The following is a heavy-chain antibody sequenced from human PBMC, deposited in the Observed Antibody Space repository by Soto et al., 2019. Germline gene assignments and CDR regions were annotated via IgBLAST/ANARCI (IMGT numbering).Heavy chain of an antibody. CDR2: ISAYNGNT. D-gene: IGHD2-2*01. Sequence: ASVKVSCKASGYTFTSYGISWVRQAPGQGLEWMGWISAYNGNTNYAQKLQGRVTMTTDTSTSTAYMELRSLRSDDTAVYYCARPGPRYCSSTSCTHWFDPWGQGTLVTVSS. CDR3: ARPGPRYCSSTSCTHWFDP. J-gene: IGHJ5*02. V-gene: IGHV1-18*01. CDR1: GYTFTSYG.